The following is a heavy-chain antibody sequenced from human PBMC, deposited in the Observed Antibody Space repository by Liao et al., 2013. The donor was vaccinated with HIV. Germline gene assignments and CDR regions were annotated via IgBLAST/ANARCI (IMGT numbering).Heavy chain of an antibody. CDR2: INHSGST. CDR3: ARGRVIDY. J-gene: IGHJ4*02. V-gene: IGHV4-30-4*08. CDR1: GDSITSYDYY. Sequence: QVQLQVSGPGLVQPSQTLSLTCTVSGDSITSYDYYWSWIRQPPGKGLEWIGEINHSGSTNYNPSLKSRVTISVDTSKNQFSLKLSSVTAADTAVYYCARGRVIDYWGQGTLVTVYS.